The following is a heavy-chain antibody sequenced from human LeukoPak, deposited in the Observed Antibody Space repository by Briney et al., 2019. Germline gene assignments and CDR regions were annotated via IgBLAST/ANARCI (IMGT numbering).Heavy chain of an antibody. D-gene: IGHD2-2*01. J-gene: IGHJ4*02. CDR3: ARGRCSSTSCYDY. CDR1: GGSFSGYY. CDR2: INHSGST. V-gene: IGHV4-34*01. Sequence: SETLSLTCAVYGGSFSGYYWSWIRQPPGKGLEWIGEINHSGSTNYNPSLKSRVTISVDTSKNQFSLKLSSVTAADTAVYYCARGRCSSTSCYDYWGQRTLVTVSS.